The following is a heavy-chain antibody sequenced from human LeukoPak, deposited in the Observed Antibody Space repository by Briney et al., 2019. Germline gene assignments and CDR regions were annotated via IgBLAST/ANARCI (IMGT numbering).Heavy chain of an antibody. CDR3: SRSPGILGTNYFDY. J-gene: IGHJ4*02. Sequence: GGSLRLSCAASGFTFSSYAMHWVRQAPGKGLEWVAVISYDGSNKYYAASVKGRFTISRDNSKSTLYLQMNSLTPDDTSVYYCSRSPGILGTNYFDYWGQGTLVTVSS. D-gene: IGHD1-26*01. CDR2: ISYDGSNK. CDR1: GFTFSSYA. V-gene: IGHV3-30*04.